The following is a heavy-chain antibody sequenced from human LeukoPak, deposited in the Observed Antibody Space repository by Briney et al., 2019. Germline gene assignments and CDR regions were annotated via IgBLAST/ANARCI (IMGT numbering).Heavy chain of an antibody. J-gene: IGHJ4*02. CDR1: GGSIRNTYYY. CDR2: IYYSGIT. D-gene: IGHD2-2*03. Sequence: PSETLSLTCTVSGGSIRNTYYYWGWIRQPPGKGLEWIGNIYYSGITYYNPSLKSRVTMSVDTSKNQFYLNLNFVTAADTTIYYCARLRGVDIVVAPAAVGEFDYWGQGALVTVSS. V-gene: IGHV4-39*01. CDR3: ARLRGVDIVVAPAAVGEFDY.